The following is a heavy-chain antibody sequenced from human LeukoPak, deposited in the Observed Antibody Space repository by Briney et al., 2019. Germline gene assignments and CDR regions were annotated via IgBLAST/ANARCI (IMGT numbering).Heavy chain of an antibody. J-gene: IGHJ4*02. D-gene: IGHD6-13*01. CDR1: RFSFRSYD. CDR3: AKDGQLGGSSWFTLYFDY. Sequence: PGRSLRLSCAASRFSFRSYDMHWVRQAPGKGLEWLAVSSYDGSNTYYTDSVKGRFTISRDNSKNTLYLQMSSLRPEDTAVYYCAKDGQLGGSSWFTLYFDYWGQGILVTVSS. V-gene: IGHV3-30*18. CDR2: SSYDGSNT.